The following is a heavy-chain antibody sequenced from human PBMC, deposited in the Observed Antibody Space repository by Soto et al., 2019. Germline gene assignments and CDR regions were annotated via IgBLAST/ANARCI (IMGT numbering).Heavy chain of an antibody. D-gene: IGHD1-7*01. CDR3: ATMGTPATGLYYFDN. CDR1: GGSISSGNYY. V-gene: IGHV4-30-4*01. Sequence: QVQLQESGPGLVKPSQTLSLTCTVSGGSISSGNYYWSWIRQPPGKGLEWIGFMSYSGSTSYNASLKSRVTISVDTSKSPFSLNLSFVTAADTAVYYCATMGTPATGLYYFDNWGQGTLVTVSS. CDR2: MSYSGST. J-gene: IGHJ4*02.